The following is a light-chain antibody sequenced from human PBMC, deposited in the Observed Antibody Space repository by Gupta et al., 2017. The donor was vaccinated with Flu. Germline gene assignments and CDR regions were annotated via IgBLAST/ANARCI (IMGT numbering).Light chain of an antibody. V-gene: IGKV3-20*01. Sequence: EFVLTQSPATLSLSPGERATLSCRASQSVSSSYLAWYQQRPGQAPRLLIYGTSTRATGIADRFSGSGSGTDFTLTISRLESEDFAVYFCQQYAGSVWTFGQGTRVEIK. CDR3: QQYAGSVWT. J-gene: IGKJ1*01. CDR1: QSVSSSY. CDR2: GTS.